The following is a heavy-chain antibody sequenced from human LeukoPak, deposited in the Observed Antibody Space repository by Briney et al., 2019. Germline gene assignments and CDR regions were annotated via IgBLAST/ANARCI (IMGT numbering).Heavy chain of an antibody. D-gene: IGHD4-17*01. V-gene: IGHV4-59*08. CDR2: IYYSGIV. CDR1: GGSISDYY. Sequence: SETLSLTCSVSGGSISDYYWSWIRQPPGKGLEWIGYIYYSGIVNYNPSLKSRVTISVDTSKNQFSLKLSSVTAADTAVYYCARHGDYGDFRYFDYWGQGTLVTVSS. J-gene: IGHJ4*02. CDR3: ARHGDYGDFRYFDY.